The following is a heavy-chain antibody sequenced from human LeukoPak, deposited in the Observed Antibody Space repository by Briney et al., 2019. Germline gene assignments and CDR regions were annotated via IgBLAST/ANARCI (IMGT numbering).Heavy chain of an antibody. J-gene: IGHJ4*02. V-gene: IGHV3-23*01. CDR2: ISGSGGST. CDR1: GFTFNSYA. CDR3: AKGPGSSGWFIDY. D-gene: IGHD6-19*01. Sequence: GGSLRLSCAASGFTFNSYAMSWVRQAPGKGLEWVSAISGSGGSTYYADSVKGRFTISRDNSKNTLYLQMNSLRAEDTAVYYCAKGPGSSGWFIDYWGQGTLVTVSS.